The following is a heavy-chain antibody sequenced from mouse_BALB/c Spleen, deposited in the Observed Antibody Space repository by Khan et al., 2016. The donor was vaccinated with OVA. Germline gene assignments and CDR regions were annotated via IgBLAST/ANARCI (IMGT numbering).Heavy chain of an antibody. Sequence: QVQLKESGPGLVAPSQSLSITCTVSGYSLTSYGVNWVRQPPGKGLEWLGVIRAGGSTNYNSAPMSRLSISKEKSKSQVFLKMNSLQTDDTAMYYCATSYYGKRYYAMDYWGQGTSVTVSS. CDR2: IRAGGST. V-gene: IGHV2-9*02. CDR3: ATSYYGKRYYAMDY. J-gene: IGHJ4*01. CDR1: GYSLTSYG. D-gene: IGHD2-1*01.